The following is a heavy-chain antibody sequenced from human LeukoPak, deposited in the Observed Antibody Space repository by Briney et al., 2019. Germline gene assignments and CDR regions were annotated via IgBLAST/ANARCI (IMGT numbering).Heavy chain of an antibody. J-gene: IGHJ4*02. Sequence: SETLSLTCSVSGGSIRSYYWSWIRQPPGKGPEWIGYIHYSGSTNYNPSLKSRVTISIDTSKNQFSLKLNSVTAADTAVYYCARAPYYDSSGYHSAYFEYWGQGTLVTVSS. CDR3: ARAPYYDSSGYHSAYFEY. D-gene: IGHD3-22*01. V-gene: IGHV4-59*12. CDR1: GGSIRSYY. CDR2: IHYSGST.